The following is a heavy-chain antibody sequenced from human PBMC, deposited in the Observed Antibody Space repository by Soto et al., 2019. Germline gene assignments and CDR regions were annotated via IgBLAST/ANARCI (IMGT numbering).Heavy chain of an antibody. Sequence: SETLSLTCTVSGGSISSGDYYWIWIRQPPGKGLEWIGYIYYSGTTYYNPSLKSRVTISLDTPKNRFSLKLSSVTAADTAVYYCALRFGTAWGQGTTVTVSS. D-gene: IGHD5-12*01. CDR3: ALRFGTA. CDR2: IYYSGTT. J-gene: IGHJ6*02. V-gene: IGHV4-30-4*01. CDR1: GGSISSGDYY.